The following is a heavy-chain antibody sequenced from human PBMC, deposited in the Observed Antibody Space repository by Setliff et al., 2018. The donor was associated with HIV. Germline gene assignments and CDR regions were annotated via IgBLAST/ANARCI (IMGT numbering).Heavy chain of an antibody. D-gene: IGHD5-12*01. CDR1: GFTFSSYW. V-gene: IGHV3-74*01. CDR2: INSDGSST. Sequence: GGSLRLSCAASGFTFSSYWMRWVRQAPGKGLVWVSHINSDGSSTSYADSVKGRFTISRDSAHNSLYLQMNSLRVDDTAVYYCARDPVATIPRGFDIWGQGTMVTVSS. CDR3: ARDPVATIPRGFDI. J-gene: IGHJ3*02.